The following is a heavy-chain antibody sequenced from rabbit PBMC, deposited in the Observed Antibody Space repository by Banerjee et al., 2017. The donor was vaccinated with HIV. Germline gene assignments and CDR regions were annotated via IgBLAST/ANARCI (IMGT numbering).Heavy chain of an antibody. CDR1: GIDFSSYW. V-gene: IGHV1S40*01. Sequence: QSLEESGGDLVKPGASLTLTCKASGIDFSSYWMSWVRQAPGKGLEWIGTFYADSGSTWYASWAKGRFTISKTSSTTVTLQMTSLTAADTATYFCARPGSSYYRVNLWGPGTLVTVS. D-gene: IGHD8-1*01. CDR2: FYADSGST. J-gene: IGHJ4*01. CDR3: ARPGSSYYRVNL.